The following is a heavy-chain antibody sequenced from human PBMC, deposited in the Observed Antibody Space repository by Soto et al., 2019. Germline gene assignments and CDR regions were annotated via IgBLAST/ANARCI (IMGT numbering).Heavy chain of an antibody. D-gene: IGHD2-15*01. CDR1: GGSISSSSYY. CDR2: IYYSGST. V-gene: IGHV4-39*01. Sequence: SETLSLTCTVSGGSISSSSYYWGWIRQPPGKVLEWIGSIYYSGSTYYNPSLKSRVTISVDTSKNQFSLKLSSVTAADTAVYYCARQKSLLGYCSGGSCYIDYWGQGALVTVSS. J-gene: IGHJ4*02. CDR3: ARQKSLLGYCSGGSCYIDY.